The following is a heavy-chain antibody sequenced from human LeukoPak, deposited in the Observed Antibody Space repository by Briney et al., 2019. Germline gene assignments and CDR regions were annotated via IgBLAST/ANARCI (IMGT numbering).Heavy chain of an antibody. CDR2: ISGGSSHI. Sequence: GGSRRLACTASGFTFSSYSMNWFRQAPGEGLEGLASISGGSSHIHYADSVKGRFTIFRDNAKNSLHLQMNSLRAEDTAVYYCARGGDYRNYASFSRNDYWGQGTLVTVSS. CDR1: GFTFSSYS. V-gene: IGHV3-21*01. D-gene: IGHD4-11*01. CDR3: ARGGDYRNYASFSRNDY. J-gene: IGHJ4*02.